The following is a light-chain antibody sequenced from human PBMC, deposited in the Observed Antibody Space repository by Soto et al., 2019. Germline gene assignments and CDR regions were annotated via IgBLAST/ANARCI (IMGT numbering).Light chain of an antibody. V-gene: IGKV3-20*01. J-gene: IGKJ3*01. CDR1: QSVSSS. CDR2: GAS. CDR3: QQYARSPFG. Sequence: EIVLTQSPGTLSLSPGERATLSCRASQSVSSSLAWYQQIPGQAPRLLIYGASSRATGIPDRFSGSGSGTDFHLTISGLEPEDFAVYYCQQYARSPFGFGPGTKVDIK.